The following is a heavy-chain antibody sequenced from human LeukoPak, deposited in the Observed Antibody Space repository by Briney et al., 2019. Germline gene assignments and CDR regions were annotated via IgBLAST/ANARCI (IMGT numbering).Heavy chain of an antibody. D-gene: IGHD2-2*01. J-gene: IGHJ4*02. CDR2: ISRACPAA. V-gene: IGHV5-51*01. CDR1: GYTFTNYY. Sequence: GESLKISCKGSGYTFTNYYIGWVRQTPGKGLEWMGIISRACPAARYSPSFQGQVTISADKSISTAYLRWSSLKASDTAMYYCARRYCSSTSCNPHFFDYWGQGTLVTVSS. CDR3: ARRYCSSTSCNPHFFDY.